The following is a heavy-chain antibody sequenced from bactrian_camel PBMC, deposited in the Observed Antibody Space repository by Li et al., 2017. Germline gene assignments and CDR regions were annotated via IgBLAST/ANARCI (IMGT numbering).Heavy chain of an antibody. CDR2: IDKAGSP. D-gene: IGHD6*01. CDR1: ENVSKYY. Sequence: VQLVESGGGSVQTGGSLRLACAASENVSKYYMAWFRQAPGKEREGVAAIDKAGSPTYSYSVMGRFTISKDNDQNTVYLQMNSLQPTDTAMYYCAADRPYRGSWRRESPCAVGQSAPAYWGQGTQVTVS. V-gene: IGHV3S53*01. J-gene: IGHJ4*01. CDR3: AADRPYRGSWRRESPCAVGQSAPAY.